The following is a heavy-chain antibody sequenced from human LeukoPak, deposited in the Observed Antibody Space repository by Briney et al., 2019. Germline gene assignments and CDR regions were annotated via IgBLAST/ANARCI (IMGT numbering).Heavy chain of an antibody. J-gene: IGHJ4*02. CDR2: FFYIGST. V-gene: IGHV4-39*07. D-gene: IGHD5-12*01. CDR3: ARILYRGIDY. CDR1: DGSISSASYY. Sequence: SETLSLTCTVSDGSISSASYYWGWIRQPPNKGLDWIGSFFYIGSTYYSPSLKSRVTISVDTSENQLSLKLRSVTAADTAVYYCARILYRGIDYWGQGTLVSVSS.